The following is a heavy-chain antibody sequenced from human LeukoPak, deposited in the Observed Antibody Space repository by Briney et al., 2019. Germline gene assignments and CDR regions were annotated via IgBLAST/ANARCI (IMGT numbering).Heavy chain of an antibody. D-gene: IGHD4-17*01. J-gene: IGHJ4*02. V-gene: IGHV3-23*01. CDR2: ISGSGGST. CDR1: GFTFSSYA. Sequence: GGSLRLSCAASGFTFSSYAMSWVRQAPGKGLEWVSAISGSGGSTYYADSVKGRFTISGDNSKNTLYLQMNSLRAEDTAVYYCAKDQQWATTSFDYWGQGTLVTVSS. CDR3: AKDQQWATTSFDY.